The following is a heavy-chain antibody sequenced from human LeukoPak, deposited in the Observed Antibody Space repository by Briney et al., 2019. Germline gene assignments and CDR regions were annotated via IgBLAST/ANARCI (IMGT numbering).Heavy chain of an antibody. CDR1: GGSVRSDSYY. J-gene: IGHJ3*01. Sequence: SETLSLTCTVSGGSVRSDSYYWSWIRQPPGKGLEWIGYVYYSGSTNYNPSLKSRVTISVDTSKNQFSLKLRSVTAADTAVYYCVREAATDYYDSSGYYRQTEVFDAWGQGTMVTVSS. D-gene: IGHD3-22*01. CDR3: VREAATDYYDSSGYYRQTEVFDA. V-gene: IGHV4-61*01. CDR2: VYYSGST.